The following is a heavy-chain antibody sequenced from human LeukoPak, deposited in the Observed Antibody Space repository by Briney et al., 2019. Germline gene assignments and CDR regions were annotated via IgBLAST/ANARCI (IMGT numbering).Heavy chain of an antibody. J-gene: IGHJ2*01. CDR3: ARGSFDSSSFFGDWYFDL. CDR1: GGSISSYY. Sequence: SETLSLTCTVSGGSISSYYWSWIRQPPGKGLEWIGYIYYSGSTSGSTNYNPSLKSRVTISVDTSKNQVSLKLTSVTAADTAVYYCARGSFDSSSFFGDWYFDLWGRGTLVTVSS. V-gene: IGHV4-59*12. CDR2: IYYSGSTSGST. D-gene: IGHD6-13*01.